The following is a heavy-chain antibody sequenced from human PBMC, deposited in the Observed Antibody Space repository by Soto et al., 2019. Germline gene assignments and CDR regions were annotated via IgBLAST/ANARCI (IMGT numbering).Heavy chain of an antibody. CDR2: ISGSGGST. J-gene: IGHJ4*02. V-gene: IGHV3-23*01. CDR1: GFTFSSYA. D-gene: IGHD1-20*01. Sequence: PGGSLRLSCAASGFTFSSYAMSWVRQAPEKGLEWVSAISGSGGSTYYADSVKGRFTISRDNSKNTLYLQMNSLRAEDTAVYYCAKDSRNWNEPYYFDYWGQGTLVTVSS. CDR3: AKDSRNWNEPYYFDY.